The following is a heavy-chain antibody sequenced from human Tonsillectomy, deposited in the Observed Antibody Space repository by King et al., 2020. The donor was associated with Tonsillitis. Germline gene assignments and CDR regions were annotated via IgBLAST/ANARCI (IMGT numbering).Heavy chain of an antibody. CDR3: ARDLRGWLIFDY. CDR1: GYTFTSYY. V-gene: IGHV1-46*01. Sequence: QLVQSGAEVKKPGASVKVSCKASGYTFTSYYMHWVRQAPGQGLKWMGIINPSGGSTSYAQKFQGRVTMTRDTSTSTVYMELSSLRSEDTAVYYCARDLRGWLIFDYWGQGTLVTVSS. D-gene: IGHD6-19*01. CDR2: INPSGGST. J-gene: IGHJ4*02.